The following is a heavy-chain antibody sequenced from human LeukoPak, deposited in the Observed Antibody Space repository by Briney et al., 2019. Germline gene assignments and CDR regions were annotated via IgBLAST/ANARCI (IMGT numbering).Heavy chain of an antibody. CDR1: GFTFRSYG. CDR3: ARISSSYDYDY. Sequence: PGGSLRPSCAASGFTFRSYGMHWVRQAPGKGLEYVAAISSNGGSTDYANSVKGRFTISRDNSKNTLYLQMSSLRAEDMAVYYCARISSSYDYDYWGQGTLVTVSS. D-gene: IGHD6-6*01. V-gene: IGHV3-64*01. J-gene: IGHJ4*02. CDR2: ISSNGGST.